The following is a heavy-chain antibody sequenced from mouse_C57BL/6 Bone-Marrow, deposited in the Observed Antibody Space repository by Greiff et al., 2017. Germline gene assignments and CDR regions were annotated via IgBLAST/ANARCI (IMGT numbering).Heavy chain of an antibody. D-gene: IGHD4-1*01. Sequence: LEESGAELVKPGASVKISCKASGYAFSSYWMNWVKQRPGKGLEWIGQIYPGDGDTNYNGKFKGKATLTADKSSSTAYMQLSSLTSEDSAVYFCARRANWDTVFDYWGQGTTLTVSS. CDR3: ARRANWDTVFDY. CDR1: GYAFSSYW. CDR2: IYPGDGDT. J-gene: IGHJ2*01. V-gene: IGHV1-80*01.